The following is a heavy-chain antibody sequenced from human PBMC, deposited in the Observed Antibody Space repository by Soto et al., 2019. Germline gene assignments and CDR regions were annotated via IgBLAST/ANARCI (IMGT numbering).Heavy chain of an antibody. CDR3: ARHTGVIAGFDP. J-gene: IGHJ5*02. CDR1: GGSISSSGYY. Sequence: PSETLSLTCTVSGGSISSSGYYWAWIRQPPEKGPEWVASIYYNGNTYYNPFLKSRLTISGDTYQNQFSLKLRSVTVADTAVYYCARHTGVIAGFDPWSQGTLVTVSS. D-gene: IGHD3-10*01. V-gene: IGHV4-39*01. CDR2: IYYNGNT.